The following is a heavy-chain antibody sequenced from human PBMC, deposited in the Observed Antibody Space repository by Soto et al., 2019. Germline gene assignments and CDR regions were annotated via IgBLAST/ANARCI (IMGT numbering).Heavy chain of an antibody. CDR1: GYTFTSYG. CDR3: ARCYDSSGYLTFDX. V-gene: IGHV1-18*01. J-gene: IGHJ4*02. Sequence: ASVKVSCKASGYTFTSYGISWVRQAPGQGLEWMGWISAYNGNTNYAQKLQGRVTMTTDTSTSTAYMELRSLRSDDTAVYYCARCYDSSGYLTFDXWGQGTLVTVSX. CDR2: ISAYNGNT. D-gene: IGHD3-22*01.